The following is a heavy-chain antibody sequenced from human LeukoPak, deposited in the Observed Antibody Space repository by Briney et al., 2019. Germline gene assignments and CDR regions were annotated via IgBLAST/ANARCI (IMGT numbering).Heavy chain of an antibody. D-gene: IGHD1-7*01. CDR1: GGSISSYY. J-gene: IGHJ6*03. V-gene: IGHV4-4*07. CDR2: IYTSGST. Sequence: PSETLSLTCTVSGGSISSYYWSWIRQPAGKGLQWIGRIYTSGSTNYNPSLKSRVTMSVGTSKNQFSLKLSSVTAADTAVYYCARAPYNWNYAGYYYYYYMDVWGKGTTVTVSS. CDR3: ARAPYNWNYAGYYYYYYMDV.